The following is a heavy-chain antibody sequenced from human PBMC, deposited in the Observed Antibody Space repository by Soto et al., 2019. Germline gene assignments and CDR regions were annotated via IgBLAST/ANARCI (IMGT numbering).Heavy chain of an antibody. CDR1: GGTFSSYA. CDR3: ARAPDLLEWPTYYGMDV. D-gene: IGHD3-3*01. J-gene: IGHJ6*02. CDR2: IIPIFGTA. Sequence: QVQLVQSGAEVKKPGSSVKVSCKASGGTFSSYAISWVRQAPGQGLEWMGGIIPIFGTANYAQKFQGRVTITADESTSTAYMELSSLRSEDTAVYYCARAPDLLEWPTYYGMDVWGQGTTVTVSS. V-gene: IGHV1-69*01.